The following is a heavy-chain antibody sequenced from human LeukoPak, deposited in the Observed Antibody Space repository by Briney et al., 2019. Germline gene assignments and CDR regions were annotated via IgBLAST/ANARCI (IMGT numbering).Heavy chain of an antibody. D-gene: IGHD2-15*01. V-gene: IGHV1-2*02. Sequence: ASVKVSCKASGYTFTGYFMHWVRQAPGQGLEWMGWINPHSGGTGYAQKFQGRVTLTRDTPISTAYMELTRLGSDDTAVYYCARERPTVVVVAATDFDYWGQGTLVTVSP. CDR2: INPHSGGT. J-gene: IGHJ4*02. CDR1: GYTFTGYF. CDR3: ARERPTVVVVAATDFDY.